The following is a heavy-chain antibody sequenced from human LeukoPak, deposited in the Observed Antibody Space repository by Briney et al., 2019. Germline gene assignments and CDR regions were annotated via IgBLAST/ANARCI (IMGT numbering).Heavy chain of an antibody. J-gene: IGHJ4*02. CDR3: ARDRDYAFDY. D-gene: IGHD4-17*01. CDR2: IDSDTYGNTI. CDR1: GFTFSNTW. V-gene: IGHV3-48*02. Sequence: GGSLRISCAASGFTFSNTWMNWVRQAPGKGLEWTSYIDSDTYGNTIYYPHTVKGRFTISRDNAKNSLYLQMDSLRDEDTAVYYCARDRDYAFDYWGQGTLVTVSS.